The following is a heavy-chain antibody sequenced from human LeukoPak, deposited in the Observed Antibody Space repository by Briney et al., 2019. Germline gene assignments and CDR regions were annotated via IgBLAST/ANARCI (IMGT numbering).Heavy chain of an antibody. V-gene: IGHV4-39*07. CDR2: IYYSGNT. D-gene: IGHD3-22*01. CDR3: ATTMIRLGY. Sequence: SETLSLTCTVSGGSISSSSYYWGWIRQPPGKGLEWIGSIYYSGNTYYNPSLKSRVTISVDTSKNQFSLKLSSVTAADTAVYYCATTMIRLGYWGQGTLVTVSS. CDR1: GGSISSSSYY. J-gene: IGHJ4*02.